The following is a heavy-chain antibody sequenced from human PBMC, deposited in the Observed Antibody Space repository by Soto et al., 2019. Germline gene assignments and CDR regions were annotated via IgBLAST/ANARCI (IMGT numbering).Heavy chain of an antibody. CDR2: IYYSGST. CDR3: ARSEDTAKGISCMDV. CDR1: GGSISSYY. Sequence: SETLSLTCTVSGGSISSYYWSWIRQPPGKGLEWIGYIYYSGSTNYNPSLRSRVTISVDTSKNQFSLKLSSVTAADTAVYYCARSEDTAKGISCMDVWGQGTTVSGSS. D-gene: IGHD5-18*01. V-gene: IGHV4-59*01. J-gene: IGHJ6*02.